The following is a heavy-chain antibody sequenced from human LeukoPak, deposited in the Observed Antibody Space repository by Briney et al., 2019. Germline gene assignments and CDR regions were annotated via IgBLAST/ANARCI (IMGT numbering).Heavy chain of an antibody. CDR1: GFTFNDFG. Sequence: GGSLRLSCAASGFTFNDFGMSWVRQAPGKGLEWVSSISGSGGTTYYADSAKGRFGISRDNSKNTLYLQMSSLRAEDTAVYYCAKGRQYGSGSYCFDYWGQGTLVTVSS. CDR2: ISGSGGTT. J-gene: IGHJ4*02. D-gene: IGHD3-10*01. CDR3: AKGRQYGSGSYCFDY. V-gene: IGHV3-23*01.